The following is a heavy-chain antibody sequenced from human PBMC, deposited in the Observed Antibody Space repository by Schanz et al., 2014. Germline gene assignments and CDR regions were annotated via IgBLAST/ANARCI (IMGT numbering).Heavy chain of an antibody. J-gene: IGHJ4*02. D-gene: IGHD3-3*01. V-gene: IGHV3-23*01. CDR1: GFTFSSYA. Sequence: EVQLLESGGGLVQPGGSLRLSCAASGFTFSSYAMSCVRQAPGKGLEWVSAISGGGGTTYYADSVKGRFTISRDNAKNSVFLQMNSLRAEDTAVYYCVRDSFFAFDYWGQGTLVTVSS. CDR3: VRDSFFAFDY. CDR2: ISGGGGTT.